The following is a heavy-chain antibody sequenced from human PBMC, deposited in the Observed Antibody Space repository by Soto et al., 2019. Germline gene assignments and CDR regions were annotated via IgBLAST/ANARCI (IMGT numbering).Heavy chain of an antibody. CDR2: IYYSGST. CDR3: ARGGYDFWSGYYTGIYYGMDV. V-gene: IGHV4-31*03. J-gene: IGHJ6*02. Sequence: QVQLQESGPGLVKPSQTLSLTCTVSGGSISSGGYYWSWSRQHPGKGLEWIGYIYYSGSTYYNPSRKSRVTISVDTSKNQFDLKLSSVTAADTAVYYCARGGYDFWSGYYTGIYYGMDVWGQGTTVTVSS. D-gene: IGHD3-3*01. CDR1: GGSISSGGYY.